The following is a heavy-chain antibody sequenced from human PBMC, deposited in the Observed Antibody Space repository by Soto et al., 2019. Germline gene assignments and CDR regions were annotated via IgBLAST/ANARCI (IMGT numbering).Heavy chain of an antibody. CDR1: GYSFSDYW. CDR2: IYAGDSDI. V-gene: IGHV5-51*01. J-gene: IGHJ4*02. D-gene: IGHD6-19*01. Sequence: GESLKISCKGSGYSFSDYWIGWVRQMPGKGLEFMGTIYAGDSDIRYSPSFEGQVTMSVDKSINTAYVHWTSLKASDTAIYYCARQHPLDSSAWYNWGQGTLVTVSS. CDR3: ARQHPLDSSAWYN.